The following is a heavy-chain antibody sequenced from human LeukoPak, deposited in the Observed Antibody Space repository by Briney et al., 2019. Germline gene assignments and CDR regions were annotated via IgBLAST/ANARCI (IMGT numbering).Heavy chain of an antibody. CDR2: INPNSGGT. V-gene: IGHV1-2*02. CDR1: GYTFTGYY. D-gene: IGHD5-24*01. CDR3: VEMATMK. J-gene: IGHJ4*02. Sequence: ASVKVSCKASGYTFTGYYMHWVRQAPGQGLEWMGWINPNSGGTNYAQKFQGRVTMTDDTSTDTAYMELSSLRSEDTAVYYCVEMATMKWGQGTLVTVSS.